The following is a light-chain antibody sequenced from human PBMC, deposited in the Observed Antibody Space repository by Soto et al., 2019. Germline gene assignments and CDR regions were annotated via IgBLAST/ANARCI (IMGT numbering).Light chain of an antibody. CDR2: DAS. CDR1: QSLINY. V-gene: IGKV3-11*01. CDR3: QHRSNSWT. Sequence: EIVLTQSPATLSLSPGARATLSCRASQSLINYLAWYQQKPGQAPRLLIYDASSRATGIPARFSGSGSGTDFTLTIASLEPEDFAVYYCQHRSNSWTFGQGTKVDIK. J-gene: IGKJ1*01.